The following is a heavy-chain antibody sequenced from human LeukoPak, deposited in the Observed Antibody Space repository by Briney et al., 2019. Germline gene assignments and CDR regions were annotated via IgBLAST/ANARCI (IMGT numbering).Heavy chain of an antibody. J-gene: IGHJ6*02. CDR1: GGSISSSSYF. CDR2: VHASGGI. D-gene: IGHD3-10*01. CDR3: ARGSMGGSGSYYKDHYYGMDV. V-gene: IGHV4-61*02. Sequence: SETLSLTCTVSGGSISSSSYFWSWIRQPAGKGLEWIGRVHASGGINYNPSLRSRVTMSIDTSKNEFSLKLSSVVAADTAVYFCARGSMGGSGSYYKDHYYGMDVWGQGTTVTVSS.